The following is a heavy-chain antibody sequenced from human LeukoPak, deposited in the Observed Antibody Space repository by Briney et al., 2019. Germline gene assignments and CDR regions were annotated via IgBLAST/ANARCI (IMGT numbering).Heavy chain of an antibody. D-gene: IGHD3-9*01. CDR1: GGTFSSYA. CDR3: ARNNRYDILTGYYWYYFDY. Sequence: GASVKVSCKASGGTFSSYAISWVRQATGQGLEWMGWMNPNSGNTGYAQKFQGRVTMTRNTSISTAYMELSSLRSEDTAVYYCARNNRYDILTGYYWYYFDYWGQGTLVTVSS. J-gene: IGHJ4*02. CDR2: MNPNSGNT. V-gene: IGHV1-8*02.